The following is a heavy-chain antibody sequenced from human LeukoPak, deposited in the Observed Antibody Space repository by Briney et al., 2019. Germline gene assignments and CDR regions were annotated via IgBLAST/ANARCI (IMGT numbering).Heavy chain of an antibody. CDR3: ARDGYNWNDLDY. J-gene: IGHJ4*02. V-gene: IGHV4-59*01. CDR1: GGSISSYY. Sequence: SETLSLTCTVSGGSISSYYWSWLRQPPGKGLEWIGYIYYSGSTNYNPSLKSRVTISVDTSKNQFSLELSSVTAADTAVYYCARDGYNWNDLDYWGQGTLVTVSS. CDR2: IYYSGST. D-gene: IGHD1-20*01.